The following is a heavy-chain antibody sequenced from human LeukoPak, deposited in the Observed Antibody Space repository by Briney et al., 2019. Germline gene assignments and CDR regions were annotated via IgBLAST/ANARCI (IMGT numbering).Heavy chain of an antibody. Sequence: GASVKVSCKASGYTFTDYYMHWVRQAPGQGLEWMGWINPNSGGTSYAQKFQGRVTMTSDTSISTAYMELSRLTSDDTAVYYCARDKGGYNYDCWAQGTLVTVSS. CDR1: GYTFTDYY. V-gene: IGHV1-2*02. J-gene: IGHJ4*02. CDR2: INPNSGGT. D-gene: IGHD5-24*01. CDR3: ARDKGGYNYDC.